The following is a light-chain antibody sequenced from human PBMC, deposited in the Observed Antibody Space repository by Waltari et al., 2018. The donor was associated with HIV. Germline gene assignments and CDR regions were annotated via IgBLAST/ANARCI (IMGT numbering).Light chain of an antibody. J-gene: IGLJ2*01. CDR1: KIGSKS. CDR2: CDS. Sequence: SYVLTQPPSVPVAPGKTARITCGGNKIGSKSVHWYQQKPGQAPVLVIYCDSDRPSGIPERFSGSNSGNTATLTISRVEAGDEADYYCQVWDSSSDHVVFGGGTKLTVL. V-gene: IGLV3-21*04. CDR3: QVWDSSSDHVV.